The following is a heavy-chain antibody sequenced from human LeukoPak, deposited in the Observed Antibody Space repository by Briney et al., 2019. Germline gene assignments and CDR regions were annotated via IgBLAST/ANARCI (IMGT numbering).Heavy chain of an antibody. Sequence: SQTLSLTCTVSGGSISSGGYSWSWIRQHPGKGLEWIGYIYYSGSTNYNPSLKSRVTISVDTSKNQFSLKLSSVTAADTAVYYCAREGSGSYLADYWGQGTLVTVSS. CDR3: AREGSGSYLADY. J-gene: IGHJ4*02. CDR1: GGSISSGGYS. D-gene: IGHD1-26*01. CDR2: IYYSGST. V-gene: IGHV4-31*03.